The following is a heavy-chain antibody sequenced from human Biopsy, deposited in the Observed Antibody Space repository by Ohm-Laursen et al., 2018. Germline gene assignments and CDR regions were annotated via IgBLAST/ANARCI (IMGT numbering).Heavy chain of an antibody. Sequence: SLRLSCAASGFAFSSFVMTWVRQAPGRGLEWVSYISGGGTIYYGDSMKGRVTISRDNAKNSLYLQMHSLRAEDTAVYYCARDTRWSPYSMDVWGQGTTVTVSS. CDR2: ISGGGTI. J-gene: IGHJ6*02. V-gene: IGHV3-48*03. D-gene: IGHD4-23*01. CDR3: ARDTRWSPYSMDV. CDR1: GFAFSSFV.